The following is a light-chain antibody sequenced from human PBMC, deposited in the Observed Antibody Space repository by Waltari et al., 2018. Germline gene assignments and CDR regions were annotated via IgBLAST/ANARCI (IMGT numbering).Light chain of an antibody. J-gene: IGLJ3*02. CDR2: VNSDGSH. CDR3: QTGGHGTWV. CDR1: SGHSTNI. Sequence: QLVLTQSPSASASLGPSVKLTCTLNSGHSTNIIAWHQPQSEKGPRSLMKVNSDGSHGKGDEIPDRLSGSSSSAGAERYLTIASVQSEDEADYYCQTGGHGTWVVGGGTKLTVL. V-gene: IGLV4-69*01.